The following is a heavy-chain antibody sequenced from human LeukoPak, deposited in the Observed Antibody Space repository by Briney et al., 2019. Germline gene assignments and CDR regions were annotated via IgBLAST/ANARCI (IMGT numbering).Heavy chain of an antibody. D-gene: IGHD6-19*01. V-gene: IGHV4-59*08. CDR2: IYYSGRT. J-gene: IGHJ4*02. Sequence: SETLSLTCTVSGGSISNYYWNWIRQPPGKGLEWIGYIYYSGRTNYNPSLKSRVTISVDTSKNRFSLKVSSVTAADTAVYYCARHPLDGLSSGWVFDFWGQGALVTVSS. CDR3: ARHPLDGLSSGWVFDF. CDR1: GGSISNYY.